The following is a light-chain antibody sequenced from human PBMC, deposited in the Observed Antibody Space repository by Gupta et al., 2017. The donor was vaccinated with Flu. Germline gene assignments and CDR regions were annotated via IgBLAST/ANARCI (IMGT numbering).Light chain of an antibody. CDR1: QSVSSY. CDR2: DAS. CDR3: QSGIT. J-gene: IGKJ3*01. V-gene: IGKV3-11*01. Sequence: EIVLTQSPATLSLSPGERATLSCRASQSVSSYLAWYQQKPGQTPRLLIYDASNRATGIPARFSGSGSGTDFTLTISRLEPEDFAVYYCQSGITFGPGTKVDIK.